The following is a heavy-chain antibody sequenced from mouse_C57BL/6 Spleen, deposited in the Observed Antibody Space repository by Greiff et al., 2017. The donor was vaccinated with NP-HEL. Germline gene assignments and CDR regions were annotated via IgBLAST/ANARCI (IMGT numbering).Heavy chain of an antibody. J-gene: IGHJ4*01. Sequence: VKLMESGPGLVQPSQSLSITCTVSGFSLTSYGVHWVRQSPGKGLEWLGVIWSGGSTDYNAAFISRLSISKDNSKSQVFFKMNSLQADDTAIYYCASPEYYGSSYVYAMDYWGQGTSVTVSS. V-gene: IGHV2-2*01. CDR3: ASPEYYGSSYVYAMDY. CDR2: IWSGGST. D-gene: IGHD1-1*01. CDR1: GFSLTSYG.